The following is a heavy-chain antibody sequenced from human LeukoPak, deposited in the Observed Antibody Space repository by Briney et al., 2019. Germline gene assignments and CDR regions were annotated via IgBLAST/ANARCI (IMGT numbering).Heavy chain of an antibody. CDR1: GYTFTSYA. CDR3: ARRYFDWPHGWFDP. Sequence: ASVKVSCKASGYTFTSYAMNWVRQAPGQGLEWMGWINTNTGNPTYAQGFTGWFVFSLDTSVSTAYLQISSLKAEDTAVYYCARRYFDWPHGWFDPWGQGTLVTVSS. D-gene: IGHD3-9*01. CDR2: INTNTGNP. J-gene: IGHJ5*02. V-gene: IGHV7-4-1*02.